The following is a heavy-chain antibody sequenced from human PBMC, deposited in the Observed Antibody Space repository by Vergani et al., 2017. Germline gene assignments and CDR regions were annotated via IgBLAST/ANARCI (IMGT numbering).Heavy chain of an antibody. J-gene: IGHJ6*01. D-gene: IGHD3-3*01. V-gene: IGHV1-69*17. CDR3: AREFGGRLPQAWHYYYYYGMDV. Sequence: QVQLVQSGAEVKKPGSSVKVSCKASGGTFSSYAISWVRQAPGQGLEWMGGIIPIFGIANYAQKVQGRVTITADKSTSTAYMELSSLRSEDTAGYYCAREFGGRLPQAWHYYYYYGMDVWGQGTTVTVSS. CDR2: IIPIFGIA. CDR1: GGTFSSYA.